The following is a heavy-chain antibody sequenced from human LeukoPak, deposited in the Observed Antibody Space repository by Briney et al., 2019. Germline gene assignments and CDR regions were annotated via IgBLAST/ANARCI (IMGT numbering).Heavy chain of an antibody. Sequence: NPSETLSLTCTVSGGSISSYYWSWIRQPPGKGLEWIGYIYYSGNTNYNPSLKRRVTISVDTSKNQFSLKLSSVTAADTAVYYCARTYGDYGPGYFDLWGRGTLVTVSS. J-gene: IGHJ2*01. D-gene: IGHD4-17*01. V-gene: IGHV4-59*01. CDR2: IYYSGNT. CDR1: GGSISSYY. CDR3: ARTYGDYGPGYFDL.